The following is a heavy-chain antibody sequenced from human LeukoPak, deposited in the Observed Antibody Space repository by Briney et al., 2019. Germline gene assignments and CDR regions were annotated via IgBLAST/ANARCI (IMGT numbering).Heavy chain of an antibody. CDR1: GYSISSGYY. D-gene: IGHD4-17*01. CDR2: IYHSGST. V-gene: IGHV4-38-2*01. CDR3: ALYGDYESRQFDY. J-gene: IGHJ4*02. Sequence: PSETLSLTCAVSGYSISSGYYWGWIRQPPGRGLEWIGSIYHSGSTYYNPSLKSRVPISVDTSKNQFSLKLSSVTAADTAVYYCALYGDYESRQFDYWGQGTLVTVSS.